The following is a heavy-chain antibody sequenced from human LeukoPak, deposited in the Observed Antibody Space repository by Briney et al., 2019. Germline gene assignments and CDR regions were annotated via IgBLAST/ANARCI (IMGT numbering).Heavy chain of an antibody. CDR1: GFTFSNYE. D-gene: IGHD3-22*01. CDR3: ARRNYYDSSGYSLDY. J-gene: IGHJ4*02. V-gene: IGHV3-48*03. CDR2: ISSSGTI. Sequence: PGGSLRLSCAASGFTFSNYEMNWVRQAPGKGLEWASYISSSGTIYYADFVKGRFTISRDNAKNSLYLQMNSLRAEDTAVYYCARRNYYDSSGYSLDYWGQGTLVTVSS.